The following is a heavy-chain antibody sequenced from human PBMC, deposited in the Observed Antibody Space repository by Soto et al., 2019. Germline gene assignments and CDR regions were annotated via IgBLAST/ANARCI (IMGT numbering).Heavy chain of an antibody. D-gene: IGHD3-22*01. Sequence: QVQLVQSGAEVKKPGSSVKVSCKASGGTFSSYAISWVRQAPGQGLEWMGGIIPIFGTANYAQKFQGRVTITADDSTSTAYMELSSMRSEDTAVYYCARDRHDSSGYKDADAFDIWGQGTMVTVSS. CDR3: ARDRHDSSGYKDADAFDI. V-gene: IGHV1-69*12. CDR1: GGTFSSYA. CDR2: IIPIFGTA. J-gene: IGHJ3*02.